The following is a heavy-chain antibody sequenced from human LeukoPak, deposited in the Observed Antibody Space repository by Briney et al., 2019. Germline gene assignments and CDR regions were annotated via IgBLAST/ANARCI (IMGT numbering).Heavy chain of an antibody. D-gene: IGHD3-22*01. V-gene: IGHV3-30*18. CDR1: GFTFSSYG. Sequence: GGSLRLSCAASGFTFSSYGMHWVRQAPGKGLEWVAVISYDGSNKYYADSVKGRFTISRDNSKNTLYLQMNSLRAEDTAVYYCAKDQFRYYDSAGNFDLWGRGTLVTVSS. CDR2: ISYDGSNK. J-gene: IGHJ2*01. CDR3: AKDQFRYYDSAGNFDL.